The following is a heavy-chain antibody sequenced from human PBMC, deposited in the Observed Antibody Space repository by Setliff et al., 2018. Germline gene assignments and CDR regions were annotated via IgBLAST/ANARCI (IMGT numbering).Heavy chain of an antibody. CDR1: GFVFSNFA. J-gene: IGHJ5*02. D-gene: IGHD4-17*01. V-gene: IGHV3-23*01. CDR2: VSVSGDNT. Sequence: GGSLRLSCAASGFVFSNFAMNWVRQAPGKGLEWFSSVSVSGDNTYYTDSVKGRFTISRDNSTNSLYLQMNSLRVEDTASYYCARDPNGDYVGAFDPWGQGILVTVS. CDR3: ARDPNGDYVGAFDP.